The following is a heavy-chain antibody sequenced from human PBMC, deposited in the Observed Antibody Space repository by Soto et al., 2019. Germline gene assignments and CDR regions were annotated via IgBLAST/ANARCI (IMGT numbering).Heavy chain of an antibody. CDR1: GGSISSGDYY. Sequence: SETLSLTCTVSGGSISSGDYYWSWIRQPPGKGLEWIGYIYYSGSTYYNPSLKSRVTISVDTSKNQFSLKLSSVTAADTAVYSCAIYGGNCVYFAYWAQGPRVTVPS. J-gene: IGHJ4*02. CDR2: IYYSGST. D-gene: IGHD2-15*01. V-gene: IGHV4-30-4*01. CDR3: AIYGGNCVYFAY.